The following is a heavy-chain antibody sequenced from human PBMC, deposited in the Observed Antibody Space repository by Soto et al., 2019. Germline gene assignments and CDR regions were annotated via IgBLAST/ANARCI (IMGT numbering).Heavy chain of an antibody. CDR2: IDPSDSYT. Sequence: SLKISCKGSGYSFTSYWISWVRQMPGKGLEWMGRIDPSDSYTNYSPSFQGHVTISADKSISTAYLQWSSLKASDTAMYYCARHYDFWSGYYGMDVWGQGTTVTVSS. CDR1: GYSFTSYW. V-gene: IGHV5-10-1*01. J-gene: IGHJ6*02. CDR3: ARHYDFWSGYYGMDV. D-gene: IGHD3-3*01.